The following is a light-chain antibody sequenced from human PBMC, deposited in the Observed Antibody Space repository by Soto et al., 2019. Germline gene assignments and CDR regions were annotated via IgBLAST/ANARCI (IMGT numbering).Light chain of an antibody. CDR2: GAS. CDR3: QQYDDWWYT. Sequence: EVVMTQSPATLSVSPGERATLSCRASQSVGRNLAWYQQKPGQAPRLLIYGASARAIGAPARFSGSGSGTEFPLTISSVQPEDFVVYYCQQYDDWWYTFGQRTKLE. J-gene: IGKJ2*01. V-gene: IGKV3-15*01. CDR1: QSVGRN.